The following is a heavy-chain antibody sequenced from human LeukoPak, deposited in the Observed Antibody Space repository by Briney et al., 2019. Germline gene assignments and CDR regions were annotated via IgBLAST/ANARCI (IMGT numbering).Heavy chain of an antibody. V-gene: IGHV1-69*02. J-gene: IGHJ4*02. CDR1: GGTFSSYT. D-gene: IGHD2-15*01. CDR2: IIPILGIA. Sequence: SVKVSXKASGGTFSSYTISWVRQAPGQGLEWMGRIIPILGIANYAQKFQGRVTITEDTSTDTAYMELSSLRSEDTAVYYCATGYVHWGQGTLVTVSS. CDR3: ATGYVH.